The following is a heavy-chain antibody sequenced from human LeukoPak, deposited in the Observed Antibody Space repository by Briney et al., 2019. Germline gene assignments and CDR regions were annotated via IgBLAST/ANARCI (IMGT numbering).Heavy chain of an antibody. Sequence: SVKVSCKASGYTFTSYAISWVRQAPGQGLEWMGGIIPIFGTANYAQKFQGRVTITADKSTSTAYMELSSLRSEDTAVYYCARANHCSGGSCYSGGFDPWGQGTLVTVSS. CDR2: IIPIFGTA. D-gene: IGHD2-15*01. V-gene: IGHV1-69*06. CDR1: GYTFTSYA. CDR3: ARANHCSGGSCYSGGFDP. J-gene: IGHJ5*02.